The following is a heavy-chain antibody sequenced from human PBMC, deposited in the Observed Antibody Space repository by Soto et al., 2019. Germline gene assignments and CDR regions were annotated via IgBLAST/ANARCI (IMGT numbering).Heavy chain of an antibody. CDR2: IYYSGST. CDR3: ARVSGGNSGRSRPYAFDI. CDR1: GGSISSYY. V-gene: IGHV4-59*01. J-gene: IGHJ3*02. D-gene: IGHD6-6*01. Sequence: SETLSLTCTVSGGSISSYYWSWIRQPPGKGLEWIGYIYYSGSTNYNPSLKSRVTISVDTSKNQFSLKLSSVTAADTAVYYCARVSGGNSGRSRPYAFDIWGQGTMVTVSS.